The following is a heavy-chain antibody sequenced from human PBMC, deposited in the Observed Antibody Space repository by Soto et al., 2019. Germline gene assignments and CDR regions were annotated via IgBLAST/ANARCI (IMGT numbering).Heavy chain of an antibody. D-gene: IGHD3-10*01. V-gene: IGHV4-59*01. CDR1: CRSMSDFS. CDR3: ARDGYDGSGRPYPAY. CDR2: VYYHCGS. Sequence: SETPSLTWCLSCRSMSDFSWSWSRQSPEKGLERIGYVYYHCGSDYNPRLNNRGTISVDTSKRKLSLRLRSVTDADAAIYYCARDGYDGSGRPYPAYWGPGTQVTVSS. J-gene: IGHJ4*02.